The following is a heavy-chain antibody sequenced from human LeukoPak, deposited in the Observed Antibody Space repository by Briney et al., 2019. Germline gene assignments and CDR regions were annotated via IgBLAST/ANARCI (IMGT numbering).Heavy chain of an antibody. V-gene: IGHV3-7*01. CDR2: IKQDGSEK. J-gene: IGHJ4*02. D-gene: IGHD3-22*01. Sequence: AGGSLRLSCAASGFTFSSYWMTWVRHLPGKGLEWVANIKQDGSEKYYVDSVKGRFTISRDNAKNSLYLQMNSLRAEDTAVYYCARLFRVYYDSSGYYPDYFDYWGQGTLVTVSS. CDR1: GFTFSSYW. CDR3: ARLFRVYYDSSGYYPDYFDY.